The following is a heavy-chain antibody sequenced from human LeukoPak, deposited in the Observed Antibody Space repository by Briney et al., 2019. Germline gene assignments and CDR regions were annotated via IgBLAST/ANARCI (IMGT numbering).Heavy chain of an antibody. J-gene: IGHJ4*02. D-gene: IGHD1-26*01. Sequence: GGSLRLSCAASGFTFSSDAMSWVRQAPGKVLEWVSAISGSGGSTYYADSVKGRFTISRDNSKNTLYLQMNSLRAEDTAVYYCAKEESIVGSSDYFDYWGQGTLVTVSS. CDR3: AKEESIVGSSDYFDY. CDR1: GFTFSSDA. V-gene: IGHV3-23*01. CDR2: ISGSGGST.